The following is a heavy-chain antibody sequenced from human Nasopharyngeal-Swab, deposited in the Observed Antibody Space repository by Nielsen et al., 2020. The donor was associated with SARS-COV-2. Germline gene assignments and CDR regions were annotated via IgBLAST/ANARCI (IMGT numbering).Heavy chain of an antibody. V-gene: IGHV3-30*18. J-gene: IGHJ3*02. CDR2: ISYEGSKK. CDR3: AKANVLFWFGEFKNDGFDI. D-gene: IGHD3-10*01. CDR1: GFSFNNYG. Sequence: SLKISCTASGFSFNNYGMHGVRQAPGKGLEWVAVISYEGSKKYYAESVEGRFTISRDYSKSTLYLQMNSLRPEDTAMYYCAKANVLFWFGEFKNDGFDIWGQGTMVAVSS.